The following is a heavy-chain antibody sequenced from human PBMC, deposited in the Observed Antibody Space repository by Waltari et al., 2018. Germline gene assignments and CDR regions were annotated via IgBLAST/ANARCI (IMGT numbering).Heavy chain of an antibody. D-gene: IGHD2-15*01. CDR2: VHRSGRT. Sequence: QLQLQQSGPGLVKPSESLSLTCVVSGDSMGSRGFWSWVRQSPGKGLEWIGQVHRSGRTNYNPSLASRVTMSIDTSSNQFSLKVPSPTAADTAIYYCARDRGRGLYLDSWGQGILVTVSP. J-gene: IGHJ4*02. CDR1: GDSMGSRGF. V-gene: IGHV4-4*02. CDR3: ARDRGRGLYLDS.